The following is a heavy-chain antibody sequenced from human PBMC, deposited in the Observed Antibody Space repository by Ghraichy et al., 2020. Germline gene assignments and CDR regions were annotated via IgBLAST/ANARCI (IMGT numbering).Heavy chain of an antibody. J-gene: IGHJ5*02. CDR1: GFTFTKYD. D-gene: IGHD6-6*01. CDR3: AKAGWGYSSSTDNWFDP. V-gene: IGHV3-23*01. CDR2: ISGSGGGT. Sequence: GESLNISCAGSGFTFTKYDISWVRQAPGKGLGWVSSISGSGGGTYYADSVKGRFTVSRDNSRNTLYLQMNSLRAEDSSIYYCAKAGWGYSSSTDNWFDPWGQGALVTGSS.